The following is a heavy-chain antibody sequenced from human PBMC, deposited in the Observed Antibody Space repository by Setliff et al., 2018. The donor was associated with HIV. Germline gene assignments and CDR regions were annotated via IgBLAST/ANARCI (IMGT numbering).Heavy chain of an antibody. CDR1: GGSLNGYS. CDR2: LHATGVT. V-gene: IGHV4-4*07. D-gene: IGHD3-22*01. CDR3: ARRDLGYYDSSGWPWYFDL. J-gene: IGHJ2*01. Sequence: SETLSLTCTVSGGSLNGYSWSWIRQAAGEGLEWVGRLHATGVTNYSPSLKSRVSMSIDKSKSQFSLKLTSMTAADTAVYYCARRDLGYYDSSGWPWYFDLWGRGTLVTVSS.